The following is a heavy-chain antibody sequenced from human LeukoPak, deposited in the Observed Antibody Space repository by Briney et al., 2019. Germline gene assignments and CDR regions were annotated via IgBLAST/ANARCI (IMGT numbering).Heavy chain of an antibody. Sequence: SETLSLTCAVYGGSFSGYYWSWIRQPPGKGLEWIGEINHSGSTNYNPSLKSRVTISVDTSKNQFSLKLSSVTAADTAVYYCARSSLGIAAAGTSDYWGQGTLVTVSS. D-gene: IGHD6-13*01. V-gene: IGHV4-34*01. CDR3: ARSSLGIAAAGTSDY. CDR2: INHSGST. CDR1: GGSFSGYY. J-gene: IGHJ4*02.